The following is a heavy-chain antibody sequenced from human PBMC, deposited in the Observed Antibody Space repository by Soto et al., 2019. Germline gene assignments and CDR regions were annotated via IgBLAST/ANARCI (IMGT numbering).Heavy chain of an antibody. CDR1: GYTFTSYA. Sequence: GASVKVSCKASGYTFTSYAMHWVRQAPGQRLEWMGWINAGNGNTKYSQKFQGRVTITRDTSASTAYMELSSLRSEDTAVYYCARAYCSGGSCVAYLEYWGQGTLVTVSS. V-gene: IGHV1-3*01. D-gene: IGHD2-15*01. J-gene: IGHJ4*02. CDR2: INAGNGNT. CDR3: ARAYCSGGSCVAYLEY.